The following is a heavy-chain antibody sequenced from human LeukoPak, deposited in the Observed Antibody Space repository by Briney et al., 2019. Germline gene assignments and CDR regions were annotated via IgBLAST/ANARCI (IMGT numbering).Heavy chain of an antibody. J-gene: IGHJ4*02. D-gene: IGHD3-10*01. CDR2: MNPNSGNT. CDR1: GYTFTSYD. V-gene: IGHV1-8*01. Sequence: ASVKVSCKASGYTFTSYDIHWVRQATGQGLEWMRWMNPNSGNTGYAQKFQGRVTMTRNTSISTAYMELSSLRSDDTAVYFCARDRDGSGSYYDTSEDYWGQGTLVTVSS. CDR3: ARDRDGSGSYYDTSEDY.